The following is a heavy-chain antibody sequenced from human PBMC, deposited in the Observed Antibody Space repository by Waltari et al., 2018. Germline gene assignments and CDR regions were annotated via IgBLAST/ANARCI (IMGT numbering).Heavy chain of an antibody. CDR3: ARDRSTVTKKVPYYYYYGMDV. CDR2: ISSSSSYI. V-gene: IGHV3-21*01. D-gene: IGHD4-17*01. Sequence: LEWVSSISSSSSYIYYADSVKGRFTISRDNAKNSLYLQMNSLRAEDTAVYYCARDRSTVTKKVPYYYYYGMDVWGQGTTVTVSS. J-gene: IGHJ6*02.